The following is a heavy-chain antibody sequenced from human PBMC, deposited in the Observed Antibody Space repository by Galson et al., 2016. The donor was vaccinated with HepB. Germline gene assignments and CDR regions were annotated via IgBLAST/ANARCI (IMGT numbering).Heavy chain of an antibody. Sequence: SLRLSCAASGFIFDDHAMHWVRQTPRKGLEWVAGISWNSGGNAYGDSVKGRCTISRDNAKNSPYLEMNSMRPEDTALYYCAKDKADGDYERGAFAIWGQGGMVTVSS. CDR3: AKDKADGDYERGAFAI. D-gene: IGHD4-17*01. J-gene: IGHJ3*02. CDR2: ISWNSGGN. V-gene: IGHV3-9*01. CDR1: GFIFDDHA.